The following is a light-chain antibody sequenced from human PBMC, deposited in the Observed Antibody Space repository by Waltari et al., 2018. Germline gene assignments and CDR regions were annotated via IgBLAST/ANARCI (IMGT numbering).Light chain of an antibody. CDR2: WAS. V-gene: IGKV4-1*01. J-gene: IGKJ4*01. CDR3: QQYYSTPPLT. CDR1: QSVLYSSNNKNY. Sequence: DIVMTQSPDSLAVSLGERATINCKSSQSVLYSSNNKNYLAWYQQKPGQPPKLLIYWASTRESGVPGRLSGSGSGTDFTLTISSLQAEDVAVYYCQQYYSTPPLTFGGGTKVEIK.